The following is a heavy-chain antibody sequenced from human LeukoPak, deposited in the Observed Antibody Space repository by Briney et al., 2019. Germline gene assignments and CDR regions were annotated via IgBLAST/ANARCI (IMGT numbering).Heavy chain of an antibody. D-gene: IGHD3-16*01. Sequence: PGGSLRLSCAASGFTFSDYILDWVRQAPGKGLEWVGRIRKRAKSYTTGYAASVKGRFTISRDVSKNSLYLHMNSLKTEDTAVYHCSRDGGEGDNSAFDIWGQGTMVTVSS. J-gene: IGHJ3*02. CDR3: SRDGGEGDNSAFDI. V-gene: IGHV3-72*01. CDR1: GFTFSDYI. CDR2: IRKRAKSYTT.